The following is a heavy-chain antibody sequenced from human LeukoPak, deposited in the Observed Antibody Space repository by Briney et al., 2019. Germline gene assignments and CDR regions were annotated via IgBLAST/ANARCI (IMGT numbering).Heavy chain of an antibody. J-gene: IGHJ6*03. CDR2: ISAYNGNT. V-gene: IGHV1-18*01. CDR1: GYTFTSYG. D-gene: IGHD5-18*01. Sequence: ASVKVSCKASGYTFTSYGISWVRQAPGQGLEWMGWISAYNGNTNYAQKLQGRVTMTTDTSTGTAYMELRSLRSDDTAVYYCARGRYSYGYYYYYMDVWGKGTTVTVSS. CDR3: ARGRYSYGYYYYYMDV.